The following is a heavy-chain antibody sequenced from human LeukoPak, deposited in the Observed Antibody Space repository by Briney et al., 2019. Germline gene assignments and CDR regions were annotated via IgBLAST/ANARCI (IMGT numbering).Heavy chain of an antibody. V-gene: IGHV3-64*01. J-gene: IGHJ6*03. CDR3: SRDLFTSSSYFYYMDV. Sequence: GGSLRLSCAASGFTFSSYAMHWVRQAPGKGLEYVSAVSSSGGSTYYANSVKGRFTISRDNPKNTLYLQMGSLRAEDMAVYYCSRDLFTSSSYFYYMDVWGKGTTVTVSS. CDR2: VSSSGGST. CDR1: GFTFSSYA. D-gene: IGHD6-6*01.